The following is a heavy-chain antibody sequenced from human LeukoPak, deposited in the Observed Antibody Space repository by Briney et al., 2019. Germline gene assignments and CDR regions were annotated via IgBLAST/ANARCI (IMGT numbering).Heavy chain of an antibody. D-gene: IGHD3-22*01. V-gene: IGHV1-69*13. CDR1: GGTFSSYA. Sequence: GASVKVSCKASGGTFSSYAISWVRQAPGQGLEWMGGIIPTFGTANYAQKFQGRVTITADESTSTAYMELSSLRSEDTAVYYCARDPRYYYDSSGYFFFDYWGQGTLVTVSS. CDR2: IIPTFGTA. J-gene: IGHJ4*02. CDR3: ARDPRYYYDSSGYFFFDY.